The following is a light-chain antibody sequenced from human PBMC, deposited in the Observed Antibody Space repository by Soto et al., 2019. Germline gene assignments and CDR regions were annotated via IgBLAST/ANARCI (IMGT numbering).Light chain of an antibody. J-gene: IGLJ1*01. Sequence: QSALTQPPSASGSPGQSVTISCTGTSSDVGVYNSVSWYQQHPAQAPKLMIYDVSKRPSGVPDRFSGSKSGNTASLTVSGLQAEDEADYYCSSYAGTRIVFGTGTKLTVL. CDR1: SSDVGVYNS. CDR2: DVS. CDR3: SSYAGTRIV. V-gene: IGLV2-8*01.